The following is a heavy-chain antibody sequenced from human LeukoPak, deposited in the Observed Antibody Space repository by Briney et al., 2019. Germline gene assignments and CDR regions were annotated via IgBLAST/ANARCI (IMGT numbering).Heavy chain of an antibody. CDR1: GFTFGSYA. CDR3: AIMHPYYDGSGYWVQ. J-gene: IGHJ4*02. Sequence: PGGSLRLSCAASGFTFGSYARSWVRQAPGKGLEWVSGISTSGGSSSYADSVKGRFTISRDNPRNTLYMEMNSLRAEDTALYYCAIMHPYYDGSGYWVQWGQGTLVTVSS. CDR2: ISTSGGSS. V-gene: IGHV3-23*01. D-gene: IGHD3-22*01.